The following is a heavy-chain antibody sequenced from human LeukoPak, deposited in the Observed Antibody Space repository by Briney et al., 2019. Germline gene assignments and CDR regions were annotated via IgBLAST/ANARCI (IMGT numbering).Heavy chain of an antibody. D-gene: IGHD2-2*01. CDR3: AKPATSILIYFDS. V-gene: IGHV3-49*03. Sequence: GGSLRLSCTASGFTFADYLMSWFRQALGKGLEWVGFIRSKTYGGTTEYAASVKGRFTISRDDSKSIAYLQINSLETEDTAVYYCAKPATSILIYFDSWGQGTLVTVSS. CDR1: GFTFADYL. J-gene: IGHJ4*02. CDR2: IRSKTYGGTT.